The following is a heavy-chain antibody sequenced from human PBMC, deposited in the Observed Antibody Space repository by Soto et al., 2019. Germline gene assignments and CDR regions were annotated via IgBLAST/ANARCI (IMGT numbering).Heavy chain of an antibody. CDR2: IYSGAGT. V-gene: IGHV3-66*01. CDR3: AREGSGSSTSFDY. Sequence: VQLVESGGGLVQPGGSLRLSCAASGFNVSSTSMSWVRQAPGKGLEWVSVIYSGAGTHYAGSVKGRFTISRDTSKNTLYLQTNSLRVEDTAVYYCAREGSGSSTSFDYWGQGTLVTVSS. J-gene: IGHJ4*02. D-gene: IGHD2-2*01. CDR1: GFNVSSTS.